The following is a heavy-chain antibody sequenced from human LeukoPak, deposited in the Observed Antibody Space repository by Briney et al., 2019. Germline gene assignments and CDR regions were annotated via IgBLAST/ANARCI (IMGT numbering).Heavy chain of an antibody. D-gene: IGHD3-9*01. Sequence: KPGGSLRLSCAASGXTFSSYSMNWVRQAPGKGLEWVSSISSSSSYIYYADSVKGRFTISRDNAKNSLYLQMNSLRAEDTAVYYCARDSNDYDILTGFGWFDPWGQGTLVTVSS. V-gene: IGHV3-21*01. J-gene: IGHJ5*02. CDR3: ARDSNDYDILTGFGWFDP. CDR2: ISSSSSYI. CDR1: GXTFSSYS.